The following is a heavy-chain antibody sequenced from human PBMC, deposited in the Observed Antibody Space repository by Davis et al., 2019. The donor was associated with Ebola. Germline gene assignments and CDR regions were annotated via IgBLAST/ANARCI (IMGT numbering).Heavy chain of an antibody. CDR3: TWDLVPSAIGSYDW. V-gene: IGHV3-15*01. J-gene: IGHJ4*02. CDR1: GFTFSNAW. Sequence: GESLKISCAASGFTFSNAWMSWVRQAPGKGLEWVGRIKSKTDGETTDYAAPVKGRFTISRDDSKNTLYLQMDSLRTEDTAVYYCTWDLVPSAIGSYDWWGQGTLVTVSS. CDR2: IKSKTDGETT. D-gene: IGHD2-2*02.